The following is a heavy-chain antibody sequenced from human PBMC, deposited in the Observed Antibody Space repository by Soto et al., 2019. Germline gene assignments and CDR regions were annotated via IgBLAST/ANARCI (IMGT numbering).Heavy chain of an antibody. D-gene: IGHD3-16*01. J-gene: IGHJ4*02. Sequence: SETLSLTCTVSSGSVNGGGYYWNWIRQSPGKGLEWIGYMSNSGGTNYKPSLKSRVSISVDTSKNQSSLKVTSVTAADTAVYYCGRGSGSYVDFWGQGTLVTAPQ. CDR2: MSNSGGT. CDR1: SGSVNGGGYY. CDR3: GRGSGSYVDF. V-gene: IGHV4-61*08.